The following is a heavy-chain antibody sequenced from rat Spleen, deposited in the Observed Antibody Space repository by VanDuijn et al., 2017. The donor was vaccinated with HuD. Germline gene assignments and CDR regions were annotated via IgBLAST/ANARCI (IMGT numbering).Heavy chain of an antibody. J-gene: IGHJ1*01. D-gene: IGHD1-10*01. CDR3: ARDNSGYWYFDF. V-gene: IGHV3-1*01. Sequence: EVQLQESGPGLVKPSQSLSLTCSVNGYSITSNYWGWIRKFPGHKMEWMGYISYRGSTSYNPILKSRISITKDTSKNQFFLQLNSVINEDTATYYCARDNSGYWYFDFWGPGTMVTVSS. CDR2: ISYRGST. CDR1: GYSITSNY.